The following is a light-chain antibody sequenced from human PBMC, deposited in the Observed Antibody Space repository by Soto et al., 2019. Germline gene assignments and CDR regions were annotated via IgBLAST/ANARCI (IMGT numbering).Light chain of an antibody. Sequence: EIVMTQSPATLSVSPGERATLSCRASQSVSSNLAWYQQRPGQAPRLLIYGASTRATGIPARFSGSGSGTEFNLTISSLQYEDFAVYYCQQYNNWPPWTFGQGTKVHIK. CDR3: QQYNNWPPWT. CDR1: QSVSSN. J-gene: IGKJ1*01. CDR2: GAS. V-gene: IGKV3-15*01.